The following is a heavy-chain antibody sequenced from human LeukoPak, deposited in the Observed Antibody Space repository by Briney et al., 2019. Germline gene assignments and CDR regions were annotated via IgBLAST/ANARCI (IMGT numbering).Heavy chain of an antibody. CDR1: GGSISSGSYY. CDR2: IYTSGST. J-gene: IGHJ5*02. Sequence: PSETLSLTCTVSGGSISSGSYYWSWIRQPAGKGLEWIGRIYTSGSTNYNPSLKSRVTISVDTSKSQFSLKLSSVTAADTAVYYCARESERQPNNWFDPWGQGTLVTVSS. V-gene: IGHV4-61*02. D-gene: IGHD1-1*01. CDR3: ARESERQPNNWFDP.